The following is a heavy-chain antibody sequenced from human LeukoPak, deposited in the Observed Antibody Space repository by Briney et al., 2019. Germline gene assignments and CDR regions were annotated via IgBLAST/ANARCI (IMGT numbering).Heavy chain of an antibody. CDR2: IYYSGST. CDR1: GGSLSNSY. Sequence: PSESLSLTCSVSGGSLSNSYWSWIRQPPGKGLEWIGYIYYSGSTNYRSSLKSRVTISLDTSKNQFSLKVTSVTAADTAVYYCARDSPYSPHDSWGQGTLVTVSS. J-gene: IGHJ4*02. V-gene: IGHV4-59*12. CDR3: ARDSPYSPHDS. D-gene: IGHD4-11*01.